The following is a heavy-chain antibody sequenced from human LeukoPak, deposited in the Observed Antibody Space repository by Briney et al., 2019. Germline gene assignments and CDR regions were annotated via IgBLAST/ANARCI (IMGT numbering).Heavy chain of an antibody. CDR3: ARQKRYCSSTSCYTGDY. Sequence: ASVKVSCKASDYTFTSYGISWVRQAPGQGLEWMGWISAYNGNTNYAQKLQGRVTMTTDTSTSTAYMELRSLRSDDTAVYYCARQKRYCSSTSCYTGDYWGQGTLVTVSS. V-gene: IGHV1-18*01. CDR2: ISAYNGNT. J-gene: IGHJ4*02. CDR1: DYTFTSYG. D-gene: IGHD2-2*02.